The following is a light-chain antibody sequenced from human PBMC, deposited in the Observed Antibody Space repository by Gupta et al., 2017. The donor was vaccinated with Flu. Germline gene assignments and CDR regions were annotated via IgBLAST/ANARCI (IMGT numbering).Light chain of an antibody. CDR1: QVLGSGT. CDR2: YTS. Sequence: GMLSLPPEEEATFSCRASQVLGSGTLARLKPGPGQRPRLHVYYTSASAAPIPVSFAGCGSRADFTLSCRRLEAEATALYYCHQYETAGPTFGGGTKVEVK. V-gene: IGKV3-20*01. CDR3: HQYETAGPT. J-gene: IGKJ4*01.